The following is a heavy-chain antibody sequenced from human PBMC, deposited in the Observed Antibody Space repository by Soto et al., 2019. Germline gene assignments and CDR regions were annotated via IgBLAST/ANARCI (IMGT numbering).Heavy chain of an antibody. Sequence: PSQTLSLTCAISGDSVSSKGATWNWIRQSPSRGLEWLGRTYYRSKWYNDYAVSVKSRITINPDTSANQFALQLNSVTPDDTAVYYCARQPRILTGYSGHFDYWGQGTLVTVSS. CDR3: ARQPRILTGYSGHFDY. V-gene: IGHV6-1*01. CDR1: GDSVSSKGAT. CDR2: TYYRSKWYN. D-gene: IGHD3-9*01. J-gene: IGHJ4*02.